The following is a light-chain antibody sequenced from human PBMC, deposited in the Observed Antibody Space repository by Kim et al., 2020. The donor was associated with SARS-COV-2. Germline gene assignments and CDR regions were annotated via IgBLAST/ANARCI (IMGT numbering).Light chain of an antibody. CDR2: RAS. CDR3: HQYYSFST. CDR1: QSIGTS. J-gene: IGKJ2*01. V-gene: IGKV1-5*03. Sequence: LSASVGDRVTITCRASQSIGTSLAWFQQKSGKAPKVLIYRASSLESGVPSRFSGSGSGTEFTLTISSLQPDDFATYYCHQYYSFSTFGQGTKLEI.